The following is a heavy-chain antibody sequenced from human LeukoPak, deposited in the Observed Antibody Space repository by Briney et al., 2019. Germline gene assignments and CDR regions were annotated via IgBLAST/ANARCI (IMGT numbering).Heavy chain of an antibody. CDR3: ATVLRPTLGSSWSRVGDY. CDR2: FDPEDGET. D-gene: IGHD6-13*01. V-gene: IGHV1-24*01. Sequence: ASVKVSCKVSGYTLTELSMHWVRQAPGKGLEWMGGFDPEDGETIYAQKFQGRVTVTEDTSTDTAYMELSSLRSEDTAVYYCATVLRPTLGSSWSRVGDYWGQGTLVTVSS. J-gene: IGHJ4*02. CDR1: GYTLTELS.